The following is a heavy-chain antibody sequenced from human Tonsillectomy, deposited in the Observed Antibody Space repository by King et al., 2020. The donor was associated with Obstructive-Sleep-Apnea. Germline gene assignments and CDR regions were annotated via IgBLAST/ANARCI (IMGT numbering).Heavy chain of an antibody. CDR3: AREYEYQQNYYYYGMDV. Sequence: VQLVESGGGVVQPGRSLRLSCAASGFTFSSYAMHWVRQAPGKGLEWVAVISYDGSNKYYADSVKGRFTISRDNSKNTLYLQMNSLRAEDTAVYYCAREYEYQQNYYYYGMDVWGQGTTVTVSS. CDR2: ISYDGSNK. J-gene: IGHJ6*02. D-gene: IGHD2-2*01. CDR1: GFTFSSYA. V-gene: IGHV3-30-3*01.